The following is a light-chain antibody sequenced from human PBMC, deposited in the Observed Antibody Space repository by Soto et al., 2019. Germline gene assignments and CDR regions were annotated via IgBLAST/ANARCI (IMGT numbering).Light chain of an antibody. CDR3: QVWDSSGDHVV. CDR2: YES. CDR1: NIGSKF. J-gene: IGLJ2*01. Sequence: SYELTQPPSVSVAPGKTARITCGGNNIGSKFVHWYQQKPGQAPVMVIHYESDRPSGIPERFSGSNSGNTATLTISRVEAGDEADYYCQVWDSSGDHVVFGGGTKLTVL. V-gene: IGLV3-21*04.